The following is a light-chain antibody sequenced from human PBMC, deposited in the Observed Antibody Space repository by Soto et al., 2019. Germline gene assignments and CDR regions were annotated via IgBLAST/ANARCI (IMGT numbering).Light chain of an antibody. CDR1: NSDVGGYNY. V-gene: IGLV2-8*01. CDR2: EVS. J-gene: IGLJ1*01. CDR3: RSYAGSNNYV. Sequence: QSVRTDPSPASWSPGQSVTISCTATNSDVGGYNYVSWYQQHPGKAPKRMIYEVSKRPSGVHDRFSGSKSGNTASLTVSGLQAEDEADYSCRSYAGSNNYVFGTGSKVTVL.